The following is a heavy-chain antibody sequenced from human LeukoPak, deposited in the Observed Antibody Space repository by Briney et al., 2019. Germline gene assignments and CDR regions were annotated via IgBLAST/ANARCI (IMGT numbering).Heavy chain of an antibody. CDR3: TRAEYSSGLYDDY. CDR1: GFTFGDYA. J-gene: IGHJ4*02. CDR2: IRGKAYGGTT. D-gene: IGHD6-19*01. Sequence: GGSLRLSCTASGFTFGDYAMSWVRQAPGKGLEWVGLIRGKAYGGTTEYAASVKGRFTISRDDSKSIAYLQMNSLKTEDTAVYYCTRAEYSSGLYDDYWGQGTLVTVSS. V-gene: IGHV3-49*04.